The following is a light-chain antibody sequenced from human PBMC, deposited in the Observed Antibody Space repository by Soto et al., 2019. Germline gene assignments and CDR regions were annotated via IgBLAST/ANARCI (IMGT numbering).Light chain of an antibody. CDR2: DAS. CDR3: QQRSNWPGT. J-gene: IGKJ2*01. V-gene: IGKV3-11*01. CDR1: QSVSSY. Sequence: EIVLTQSPATLSLSPGERATLSCRASQSVSSYLAWYQQKPGQAPRLLIYDASSRATGIPARFSGSGSGTDVTLTISSLEPEDLAVYYCQQRSNWPGTFGQGTKLEIK.